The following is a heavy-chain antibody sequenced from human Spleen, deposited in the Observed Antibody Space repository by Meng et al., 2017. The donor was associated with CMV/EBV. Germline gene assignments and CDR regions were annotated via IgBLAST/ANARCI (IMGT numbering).Heavy chain of an antibody. Sequence: GESLKISCAASGFTFRNYALTWVRQAPGKGLEWLSTISGDGDITYYTDSVKGRFTISRDSSKSTLYLQMNSLRAEDTAVYYCARGPLRYCSSTSCYGVYFDYWGQGTLVTVSS. CDR1: GFTFRNYA. CDR3: ARGPLRYCSSTSCYGVYFDY. CDR2: ISGDGDIT. D-gene: IGHD2-2*01. J-gene: IGHJ4*02. V-gene: IGHV3-23*01.